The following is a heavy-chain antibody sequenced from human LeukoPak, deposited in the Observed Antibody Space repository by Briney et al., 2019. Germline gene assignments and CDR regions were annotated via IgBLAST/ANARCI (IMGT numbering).Heavy chain of an antibody. D-gene: IGHD1-26*01. Sequence: GGSLRLSCATSGFTFTNYGMNWVRQAPGKGLEWVSYISNSAILYADSVKGRFTISRDNARNSLYLQMNSLRAEDTAVYYCARDGGSYYMVVPSIFSYWGQGTLVTVSS. V-gene: IGHV3-48*01. CDR2: ISNSAI. CDR1: GFTFTNYG. CDR3: ARDGGSYYMVVPSIFSY. J-gene: IGHJ4*02.